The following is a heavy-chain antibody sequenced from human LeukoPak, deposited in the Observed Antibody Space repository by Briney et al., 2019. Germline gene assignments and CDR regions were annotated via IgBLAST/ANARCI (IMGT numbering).Heavy chain of an antibody. CDR1: GGSITTHY. J-gene: IGHJ4*02. CDR2: LHHSGNT. V-gene: IGHV4-59*08. D-gene: IGHD2-21*02. Sequence: PSETLSLTCTVSGGSITTHYWSWIRQPPGKGPEWIGYLHHSGNTNYNPSLKSRVTMSLDTSENQLSLKLSSVTAADTAMYYCARYWAGDCGGNCYSFDCWGPGTLVTVSS. CDR3: ARYWAGDCGGNCYSFDC.